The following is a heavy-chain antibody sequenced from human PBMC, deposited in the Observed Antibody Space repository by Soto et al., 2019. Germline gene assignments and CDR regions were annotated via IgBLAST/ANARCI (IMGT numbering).Heavy chain of an antibody. V-gene: IGHV1-69*01. Sequence: QVQLVQSGAEVKKPGSSVKVSCKASGDTLSTHGISWVRQALGQGLEWMGGTIPIIGTTDYAEKFQGRVTITADESTTTPYMELSSLRPDDTAVYYCAAGDSSDTGDHWGQGTLVTVSS. J-gene: IGHJ4*02. CDR2: TIPIIGTT. CDR1: GDTLSTHG. D-gene: IGHD3-22*01. CDR3: AAGDSSDTGDH.